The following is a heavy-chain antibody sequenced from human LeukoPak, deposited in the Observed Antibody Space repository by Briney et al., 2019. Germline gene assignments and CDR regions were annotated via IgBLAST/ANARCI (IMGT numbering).Heavy chain of an antibody. CDR1: GYTFTDYY. CDR2: INPNSGGT. V-gene: IGHV1-2*02. CDR3: AREGPIVGATHLVDY. Sequence: ASVTVSCKGSGYTFTDYYMHWVRQAPGQGREWRGWINPNSGGTNYAQKLQGRVTMTRDTSISTAYMELSRLRSDDTAVYYCAREGPIVGATHLVDYWGQGTLVTVSS. J-gene: IGHJ4*02. D-gene: IGHD1-26*01.